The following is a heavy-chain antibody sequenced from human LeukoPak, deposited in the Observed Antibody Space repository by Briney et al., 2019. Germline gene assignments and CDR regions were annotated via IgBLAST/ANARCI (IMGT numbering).Heavy chain of an antibody. CDR2: INPSDGST. V-gene: IGHV1-46*01. D-gene: IGHD2-15*01. Sequence: GASVKVSCKASGYTLTSYYMHWVRQAPGQGLEWMGVINPSDGSTTYAQKFQGRVTLTRDTSTSTVYMELSSLRSEDTAVYYCARESVAATQRDYSFDYWGQGTLVTVSS. CDR3: ARESVAATQRDYSFDY. CDR1: GYTLTSYY. J-gene: IGHJ4*02.